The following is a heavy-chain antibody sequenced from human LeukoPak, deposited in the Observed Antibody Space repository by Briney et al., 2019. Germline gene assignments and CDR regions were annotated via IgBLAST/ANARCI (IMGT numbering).Heavy chain of an antibody. CDR1: GGSFSGYY. CDR2: INHSGST. V-gene: IGHV4-34*01. D-gene: IGHD7-27*01. J-gene: IGHJ4*02. Sequence: SETLSLTCAVYGGSFSGYYWSWIRQPPRKGLEWIGEINHSGSTNYNPSLKSRVTISVDTSKNQFSLKLSSVTAADTAVYYCARGRNWGSWGQGTLVTVSS. CDR3: ARGRNWGS.